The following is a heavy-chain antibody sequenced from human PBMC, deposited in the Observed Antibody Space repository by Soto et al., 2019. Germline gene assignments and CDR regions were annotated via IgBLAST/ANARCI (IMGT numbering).Heavy chain of an antibody. Sequence: TYIYYADSVKGRFTISRDNAKNSLYLQMNSLRAEDTAVYYCARDPDYMDAFDIWGQGTMVTVSS. J-gene: IGHJ3*02. V-gene: IGHV3-21*01. CDR2: TYI. D-gene: IGHD4-4*01. CDR3: ARDPDYMDAFDI.